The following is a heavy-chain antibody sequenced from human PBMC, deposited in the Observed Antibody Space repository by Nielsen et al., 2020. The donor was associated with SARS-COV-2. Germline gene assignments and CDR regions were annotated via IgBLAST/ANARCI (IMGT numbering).Heavy chain of an antibody. Sequence: SETLSLTCTVSGGSISSSSYYWGWIRQPPGKGLEWIGSIYYSGSTYYNPSLKSRVTISVDTSKNQLSLKLSSVTAADTAVYYCAKYYYSGLDVWGQGTTVTVSS. CDR1: GGSISSSSYY. J-gene: IGHJ6*02. V-gene: IGHV4-39*07. CDR3: AKYYYSGLDV. CDR2: IYYSGST.